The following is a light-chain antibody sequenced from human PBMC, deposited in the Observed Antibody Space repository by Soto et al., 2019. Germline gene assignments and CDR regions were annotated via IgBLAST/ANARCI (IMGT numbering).Light chain of an antibody. CDR1: HGISSY. CDR3: QQLNTYPIT. CDR2: AAS. Sequence: IQLTQSPSSLSASVGDRVTITCRASHGISSYLAWYQQKPGKALKLLIYAASTLQSGVPSRFSGSGSGTDFTLTISSLQPEDFENYYCQQLNTYPITFGQGTRLEIK. J-gene: IGKJ5*01. V-gene: IGKV1-9*01.